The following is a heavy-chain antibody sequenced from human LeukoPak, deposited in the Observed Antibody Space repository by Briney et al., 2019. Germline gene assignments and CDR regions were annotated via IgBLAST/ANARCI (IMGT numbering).Heavy chain of an antibody. Sequence: GASVKVSCKASGYTFTDSLLHWVRQAPGQGLEWMAWIHRNDGGTYSAQKFQGRVTTARDTSINTPYMERSGLTSDNTAVYYGARGGLGGGSDAFDLWGQGTMVIVSS. J-gene: IGHJ3*01. V-gene: IGHV1-2*02. CDR1: GYTFTDSL. CDR3: ARGGLGGGSDAFDL. CDR2: IHRNDGGT. D-gene: IGHD3-16*01.